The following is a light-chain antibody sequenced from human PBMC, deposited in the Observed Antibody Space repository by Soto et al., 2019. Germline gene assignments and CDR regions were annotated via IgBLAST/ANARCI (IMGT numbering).Light chain of an antibody. Sequence: QSALTQPASVSGSPGQSVTISCTGASSDVGAYEHVSWYQQHPGRAPKLILYDVNNRPSGVSNHFSGSKSGDTASLVISGLQANDEADYYCSSYSTTNILVFGSGTKVTVL. CDR1: SSDVGAYEH. CDR3: SSYSTTNILV. CDR2: DVN. J-gene: IGLJ1*01. V-gene: IGLV2-14*03.